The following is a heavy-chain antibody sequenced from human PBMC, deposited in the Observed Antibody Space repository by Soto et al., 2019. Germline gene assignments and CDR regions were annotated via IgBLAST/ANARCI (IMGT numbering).Heavy chain of an antibody. CDR1: GGTFSSYA. J-gene: IGHJ5*01. D-gene: IGHD3-10*01. Sequence: QVQLVQSGAEVKKTGSSVNVSCKASGGTFSSYAISWVRQSPGQGLEWMVGLIPIFGTANYEQKFQGRVKSTADKSPSKAYMQLGSLGSEDTAVYYCARVDVLLWFAVPTLNWFDPWGKGTEVTVSS. V-gene: IGHV1-69*06. CDR3: ARVDVLLWFAVPTLNWFDP. CDR2: LIPIFGTA.